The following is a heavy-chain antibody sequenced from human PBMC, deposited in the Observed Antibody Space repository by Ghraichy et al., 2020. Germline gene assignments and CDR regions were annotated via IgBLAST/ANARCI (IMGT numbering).Heavy chain of an antibody. CDR1: GGSISSGSYY. J-gene: IGHJ5*02. CDR3: ARDRYYYGSGREFDP. V-gene: IGHV4-61*02. Sequence: SETLSLTCTVSGGSISSGSYYWSWIRQPAGKGLEWIGRIYTSGSTNYNPSLKSRVTISVDTSKNQFSLKLSSVTAADTAVYYCARDRYYYGSGREFDPWGQGTLVTVSS. CDR2: IYTSGST. D-gene: IGHD3-10*01.